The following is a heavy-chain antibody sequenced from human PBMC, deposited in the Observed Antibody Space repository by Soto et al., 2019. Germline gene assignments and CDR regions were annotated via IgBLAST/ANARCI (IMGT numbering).Heavy chain of an antibody. V-gene: IGHV3-66*01. Sequence: GGALRLSCAASGFTVSSNYMSWVRQAPGKGLEWVSVIYSGGSTYYADSVKGRFTISRDNSKNTLYLQMNSLRAEDTAVYYCARDRAVYYYMDVWGKETTVTVSS. D-gene: IGHD3-10*01. CDR1: GFTVSSNY. CDR3: ARDRAVYYYMDV. J-gene: IGHJ6*03. CDR2: IYSGGST.